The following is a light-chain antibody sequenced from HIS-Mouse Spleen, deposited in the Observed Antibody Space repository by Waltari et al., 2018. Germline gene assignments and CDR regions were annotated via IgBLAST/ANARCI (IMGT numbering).Light chain of an antibody. CDR2: EDS. V-gene: IGLV3-10*01. J-gene: IGLJ2*01. Sequence: SYELTQPPSVSVSPGPTARINCSGDALPTQYAYWYQQKSGQAPVLGIYEDSKRPSGIPERFSGSSSGTMATLTISGAQVEDEADYYCYSTDSSGNHRVFGGGTKLTVL. CDR1: ALPTQY. CDR3: YSTDSSGNHRV.